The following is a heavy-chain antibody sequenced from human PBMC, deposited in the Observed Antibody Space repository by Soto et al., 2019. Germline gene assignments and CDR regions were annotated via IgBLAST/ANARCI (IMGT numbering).Heavy chain of an antibody. CDR1: GFTFSSYA. CDR3: ARDQTTGDWFDA. Sequence: GSLRLSCAASGFTFSSYAMSWVRQAPGKGLEWVSAISGSGGSTYYADSVKGRFTISRDNSKNTLYLQMNSLRAEDTAVYYCARDQTTGDWFDAWGQGTLVTVSS. CDR2: ISGSGGST. D-gene: IGHD4-17*01. J-gene: IGHJ5*02. V-gene: IGHV3-23*01.